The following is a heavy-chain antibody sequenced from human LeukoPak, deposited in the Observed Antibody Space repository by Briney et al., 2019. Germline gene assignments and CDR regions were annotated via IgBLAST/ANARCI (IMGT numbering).Heavy chain of an antibody. J-gene: IGHJ4*02. CDR2: ISGCGGST. CDR3: AKNPTSGSYYVVFDY. CDR1: GFTFSSYA. V-gene: IGHV3-23*01. D-gene: IGHD1-26*01. Sequence: GGSLRLSCAASGFTFSSYAMSWVRQAAGKGLEWVSAISGCGGSTYYADSVKGRFTISRDNSKNTLYLQMNSLRAEDTAVYYCAKNPTSGSYYVVFDYWGQGTLVTVSS.